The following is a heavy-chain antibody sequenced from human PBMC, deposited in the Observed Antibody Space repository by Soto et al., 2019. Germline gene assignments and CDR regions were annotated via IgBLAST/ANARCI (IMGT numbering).Heavy chain of an antibody. CDR3: ARVNNDFWSGYYDGGGSWFDP. J-gene: IGHJ5*02. CDR2: ISYDGSNK. CDR1: GLTFSSYA. D-gene: IGHD3-3*01. Sequence: PGGSLRLSXAASGLTFSSYAMHWVRQAPGKGLEWVAVISYDGSNKYYADSVKGRFTISRDHSKNTLYLQMNSLRAEDTAVYYCARVNNDFWSGYYDGGGSWFDPWGQGTLVTVSS. V-gene: IGHV3-30-3*01.